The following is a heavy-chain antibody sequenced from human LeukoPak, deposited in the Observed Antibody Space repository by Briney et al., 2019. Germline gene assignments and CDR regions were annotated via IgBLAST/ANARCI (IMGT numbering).Heavy chain of an antibody. CDR2: INPNSGGT. D-gene: IGHD4-11*01. V-gene: IGHV1-2*02. J-gene: IGHJ5*02. CDR1: GYTFTGYY. Sequence: ASVKVSCKASGYTFTGYYMHWVRQAPGQGLEWMGWINPNSGGTNYAQKFQGRVTMTRDTSINTAYMELSRLRSDDTAVYYCAREDYSNYGNWFDPWGQGTLVTVSS. CDR3: AREDYSNYGNWFDP.